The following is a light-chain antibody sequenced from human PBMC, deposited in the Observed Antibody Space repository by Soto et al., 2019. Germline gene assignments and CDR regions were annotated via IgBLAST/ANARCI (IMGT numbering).Light chain of an antibody. J-gene: IGKJ5*01. CDR3: QQYGSSPRVT. Sequence: EIVMTQSPATLSVSPVERATLSCMASQSVSSSYLAWYQQKPGQAPRLLIYGASSRATGIPDRFSGSGSGTDFTLTISRLEPEDFAVYYCQQYGSSPRVTFGQGTRLEIK. CDR1: QSVSSSY. CDR2: GAS. V-gene: IGKV3-20*01.